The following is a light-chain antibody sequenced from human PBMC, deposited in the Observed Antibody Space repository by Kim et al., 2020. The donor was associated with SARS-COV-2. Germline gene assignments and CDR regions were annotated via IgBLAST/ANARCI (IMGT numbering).Light chain of an antibody. CDR1: QGISNY. CDR3: QKYNSAPPLT. CDR2: AAS. J-gene: IGKJ4*01. Sequence: DTQMTQSPSSLSASVGDRVTITCRASQGISNYLAWYQQKPGRIPKLLIYAASTLQSGVPSRFSGSGSGTDFTLTISSLQPEDVASYYCQKYNSAPPLTFGGGTKVDIK. V-gene: IGKV1-27*01.